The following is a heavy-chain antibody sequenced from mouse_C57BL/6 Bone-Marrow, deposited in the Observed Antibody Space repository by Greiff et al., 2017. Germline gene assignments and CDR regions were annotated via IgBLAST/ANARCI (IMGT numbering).Heavy chain of an antibody. CDR3: ARQGYSNYVGFAY. CDR2: ISNLAYSI. D-gene: IGHD2-5*01. J-gene: IGHJ3*01. Sequence: EVMLVESGGGLVQPGGSLKLSCAASGFTFSDYGMAWVRQAPRKGPEWVAFISNLAYSIYYADTVTGRFTISRENAKNTLYLEMSSLRSEDTAMYYCARQGYSNYVGFAYWGQGTLVTVSA. V-gene: IGHV5-15*01. CDR1: GFTFSDYG.